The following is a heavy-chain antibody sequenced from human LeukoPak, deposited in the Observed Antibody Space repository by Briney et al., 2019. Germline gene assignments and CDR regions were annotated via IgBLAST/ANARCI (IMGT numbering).Heavy chain of an antibody. Sequence: PGGSLRLSCAASGFTVSSNYMSWVRQAPGKGLEWVSVIYSGGSTYYADSVKGRFTISRDNSKNTLYLQMNSLRAEDTAVYYCARELAGTVLYYYYYGMDVWGQGTTVTVSS. CDR2: IYSGGST. CDR3: ARELAGTVLYYYYYGMDV. J-gene: IGHJ6*02. V-gene: IGHV3-66*02. CDR1: GFTVSSNY. D-gene: IGHD6-19*01.